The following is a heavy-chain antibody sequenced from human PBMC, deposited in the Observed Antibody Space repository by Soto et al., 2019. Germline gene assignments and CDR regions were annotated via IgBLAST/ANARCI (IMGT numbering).Heavy chain of an antibody. CDR3: AKLSRRLYGSGSYYDY. CDR2: ISGGGGST. Sequence: GSVRQTCAAAESAVIGDPISMIHHAPGNGLEWVSAISGGGGSTHYADSVKGHFTISRDNSKNTLYLQMNSLRAEDTAVYYCAKLSRRLYGSGSYYDYWGQGTLVTVS. D-gene: IGHD3-10*01. CDR1: ESAVIGDP. J-gene: IGHJ4*02. V-gene: IGHV3-23*01.